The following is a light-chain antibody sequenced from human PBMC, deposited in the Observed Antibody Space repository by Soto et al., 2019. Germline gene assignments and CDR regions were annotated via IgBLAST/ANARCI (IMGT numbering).Light chain of an antibody. V-gene: IGKV3-11*01. J-gene: IGKJ1*01. CDR1: QSVSSN. CDR2: DAS. Sequence: EIVLTQSPGTLSLSPGERATLSCRASQSVSSNLAWYQQKPGQAPRLLIYDASNRATGIPARFSGSGSGTDFTLTISSLEPEDFAVYYCQQCYNWPQWTFGQGTKVDIK. CDR3: QQCYNWPQWT.